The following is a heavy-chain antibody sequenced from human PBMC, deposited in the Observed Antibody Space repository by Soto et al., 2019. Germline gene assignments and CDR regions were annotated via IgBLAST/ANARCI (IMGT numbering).Heavy chain of an antibody. D-gene: IGHD2-2*01. CDR3: NTLYCSSTYCP. V-gene: IGHV3-15*01. J-gene: IGHJ5*02. Sequence: GGSLRLSCAASGFTFTNAWLSWVRQAPGRGLEWVGRIKGKTDGETTDYAAPGRGRFIISRDDSKNTVYLQMNSLKSEDTGVYYCNTLYCSSTYCPWGQGTLVTVSS. CDR2: IKGKTDGETT. CDR1: GFTFTNAW.